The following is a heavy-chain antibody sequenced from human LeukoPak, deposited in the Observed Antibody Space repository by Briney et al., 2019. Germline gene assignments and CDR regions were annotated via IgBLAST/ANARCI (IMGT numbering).Heavy chain of an antibody. D-gene: IGHD2-2*01. J-gene: IGHJ4*02. Sequence: SGGSLRLSCAASGFTFSSYWMTWVRQAPGKGLEWVANIKQDGSEKYYVDSVKGRFTISRDNAKNSLYLQMNSLTAEDTAVYYCASHCSSTSCYAGGDYWGQGTLVTVSS. CDR1: GFTFSSYW. CDR3: ASHCSSTSCYAGGDY. V-gene: IGHV3-7*01. CDR2: IKQDGSEK.